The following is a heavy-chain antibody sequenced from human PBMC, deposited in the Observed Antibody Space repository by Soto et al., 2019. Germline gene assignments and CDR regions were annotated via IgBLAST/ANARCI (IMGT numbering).Heavy chain of an antibody. CDR2: IYYSGST. D-gene: IGHD3-16*01. CDR1: GGFINNYY. V-gene: IGHV4-59*01. J-gene: IGHJ6*02. CDR3: ARDRGFYSMDV. Sequence: PSETLSLTCNVSGGFINNYYWSWIRQPPGKGLEWIGYIYYSGSTNYNPSLKSRVTISIDTSKTQFSLKLTSVTAADTAVYYCARDRGFYSMDVWGQGTTVTVS.